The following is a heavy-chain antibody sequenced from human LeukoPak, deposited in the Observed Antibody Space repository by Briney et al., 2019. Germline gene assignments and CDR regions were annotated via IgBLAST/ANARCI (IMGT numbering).Heavy chain of an antibody. CDR3: ARGQVHAFDY. J-gene: IGHJ4*02. Sequence: PGGSLRLSCAASGFTFDDYGMSWVRQAPGKGLEWVSVIYSGGSTYYADSVKGRFTISRDNSKNTLYLQMNSLRAEDTAVYYCARGQVHAFDYWGQGTLVTVSS. V-gene: IGHV3-53*01. CDR1: GFTFDDYG. CDR2: IYSGGST.